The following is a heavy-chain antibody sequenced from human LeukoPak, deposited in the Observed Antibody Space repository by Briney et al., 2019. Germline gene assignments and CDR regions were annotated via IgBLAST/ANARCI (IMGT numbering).Heavy chain of an antibody. CDR2: IIPIFGTA. CDR3: ARGGVNWPYYFDY. D-gene: IGHD3-3*01. Sequence: SVKVSCKASGGTFSSYAISWVRQAPGQGLEWMGGIIPIFGTANYAQKFQGRVTITADESTSTAYMELSSLRSEDTAVYYCARGGVNWPYYFDYWGQGTLVTVSS. V-gene: IGHV1-69*13. CDR1: GGTFSSYA. J-gene: IGHJ4*02.